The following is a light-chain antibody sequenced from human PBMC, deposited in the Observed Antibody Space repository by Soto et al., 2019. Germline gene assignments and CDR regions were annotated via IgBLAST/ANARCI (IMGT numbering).Light chain of an antibody. CDR3: QYYDSIRSGSTV. CDR2: GNS. V-gene: IGLV1-40*01. CDR1: SSNIGAGYD. Sequence: QSVLTQPPSVSGAPGQRVTISCTGSSSNIGAGYDVHWYQQLPGTAPKLLIYGNSNRPSGVPDRFSGSKSGTSASLAITGLQAEDEADYYCQYYDSIRSGSTVFGGGTKLTVL. J-gene: IGLJ2*01.